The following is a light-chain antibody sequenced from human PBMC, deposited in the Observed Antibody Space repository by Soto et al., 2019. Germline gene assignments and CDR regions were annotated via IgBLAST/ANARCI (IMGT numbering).Light chain of an antibody. V-gene: IGKV3-15*01. CDR3: QQYGNWPPYT. CDR1: QSVSTN. Sequence: EIVVTQSPATLSVSPGERVTLSCRASQSVSTNLAWYQKKPGQAPRALIFGASTRATGTPVRFSGSGSGTEFTLTISSLQSEDFAVYYCQQYGNWPPYTFGQGTKLEIK. CDR2: GAS. J-gene: IGKJ2*01.